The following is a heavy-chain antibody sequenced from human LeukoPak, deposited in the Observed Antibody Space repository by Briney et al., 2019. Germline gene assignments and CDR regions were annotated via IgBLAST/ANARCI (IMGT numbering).Heavy chain of an antibody. Sequence: ETLSLTCTVSGGSISSNSYYWGWIRQPPGKGLEWVSAISGSGVSTCYADSVKGRFTISRDNSRNTLFLQMNSLRAEDTALYYCAKALGDSSIAARPSDNWGQGTLVTVST. D-gene: IGHD6-6*01. CDR2: ISGSGVST. V-gene: IGHV3-23*01. J-gene: IGHJ4*02. CDR3: AKALGDSSIAARPSDN. CDR1: GGSISSNSYY.